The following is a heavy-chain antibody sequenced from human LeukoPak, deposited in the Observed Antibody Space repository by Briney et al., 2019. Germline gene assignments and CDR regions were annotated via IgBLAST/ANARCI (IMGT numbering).Heavy chain of an antibody. CDR1: GGSFSGYY. V-gene: IGHV4-34*01. Sequence: PSETLSLTCAVYGGSFSGYYWSWIRQPPGKGLEWIGEINHSGSTNYNPSLKSRVTISVDTSKNQFSLKLSSVTAADTAVYYCATGTFDFWSGLESYYMDVWGKGTTVTVSS. CDR3: ATGTFDFWSGLESYYMDV. J-gene: IGHJ6*03. D-gene: IGHD3-3*01. CDR2: INHSGST.